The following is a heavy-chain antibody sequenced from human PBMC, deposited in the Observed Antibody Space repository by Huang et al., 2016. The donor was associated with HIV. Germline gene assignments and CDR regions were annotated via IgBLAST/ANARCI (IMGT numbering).Heavy chain of an antibody. CDR1: GGSFRNFA. CDR2: IIPTLGTA. J-gene: IGHJ4*02. D-gene: IGHD3-22*01. CDR3: ATVDYYDTSGPQRGYFDN. Sequence: QVQLVQSGAEVKKPGSSVKVSCQASGGSFRNFAIGGVRQAPGQGLGWMGVIIPTLGTANYAQKFQGRVTIIADESTSTAYMELSSLRSEDTAVYYCATVDYYDTSGPQRGYFDNWGQGTLVTVSS. V-gene: IGHV1-69*01.